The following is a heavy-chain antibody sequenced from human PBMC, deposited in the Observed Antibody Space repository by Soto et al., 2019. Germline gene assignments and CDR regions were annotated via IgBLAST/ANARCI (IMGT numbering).Heavy chain of an antibody. CDR3: ARDYCGDDFSRPDWYYYGMDV. D-gene: IGHD2-21*02. CDR2: INSDGSST. Sequence: EVQLVESGGGLVQPAGSLRLSCAASGFTFSSYWMHWVRQAPGKRLGWVSRINSDGSSTSYADSVKGRFTISRDNAKNTLYMQMNSLRDEDTAVYYGARDYCGDDFSRPDWYYYGMDVWGQGTTVTVSS. J-gene: IGHJ6*02. CDR1: GFTFSSYW. V-gene: IGHV3-74*01.